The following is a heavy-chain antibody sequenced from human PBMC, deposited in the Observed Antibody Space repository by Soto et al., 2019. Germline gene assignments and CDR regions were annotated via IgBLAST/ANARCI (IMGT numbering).Heavy chain of an antibody. J-gene: IGHJ4*02. CDR2: ISGSGGST. CDR3: AKDSSKHIVVVTASPTDY. Sequence: EVQLLESGGGLVQPGGSLRLSCAASGFTFSSYAMSWVRQAPGKGLEWVSAISGSGGSTYYADSVKGRFTISRDNSKNTLYLQMNSLRAEDTAVYYCAKDSSKHIVVVTASPTDYWGQGTLVTVSS. V-gene: IGHV3-23*01. CDR1: GFTFSSYA. D-gene: IGHD2-21*02.